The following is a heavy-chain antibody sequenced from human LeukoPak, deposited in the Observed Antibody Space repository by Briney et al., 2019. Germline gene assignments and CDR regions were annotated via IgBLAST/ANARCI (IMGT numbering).Heavy chain of an antibody. J-gene: IGHJ4*02. CDR1: GFTFSSYA. Sequence: PGGSLRLSCAASGFTFSSYAMSWVRQAPGKGLEWVSAISGSGGSTYYADSVKGRFTISRDNSKNTLYLQMNSLRAEDTAVYYCAKDGVHYYDSSGYSYYFDYWGQGTLVTVSS. D-gene: IGHD3-22*01. CDR2: ISGSGGST. CDR3: AKDGVHYYDSSGYSYYFDY. V-gene: IGHV3-23*01.